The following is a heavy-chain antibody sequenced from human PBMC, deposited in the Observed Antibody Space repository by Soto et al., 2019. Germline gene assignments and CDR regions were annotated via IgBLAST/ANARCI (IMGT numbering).Heavy chain of an antibody. CDR3: ARGYYCSRTSCYGYPFAD. CDR2: IYYSGST. CDR1: GDSISHYH. J-gene: IGHJ4*02. D-gene: IGHD2-2*01. Sequence: PSETLSLTCTVSGDSISHYHWNWIRQPPGKGLEWIGYIYYSGSTTYNPSLKSRVTMSVDTSKNQFSLRLKSVTAADTAVYYCARGYYCSRTSCYGYPFADWGQGILVTVSS. V-gene: IGHV4-59*01.